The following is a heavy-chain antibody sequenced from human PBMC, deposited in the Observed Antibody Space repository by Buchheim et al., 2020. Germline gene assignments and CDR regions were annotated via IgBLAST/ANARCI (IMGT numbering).Heavy chain of an antibody. J-gene: IGHJ5*02. CDR3: AKGPRGIQLWLIRFDP. V-gene: IGHV3-30*18. D-gene: IGHD5-18*01. Sequence: QVQLVESGGGVVQPGRSLRLSCAASGFTFSSYGMHWVRQAPGKGLEWVAVISYDGSNKYYADSVKGRFTISRDNSKNTLYLQMNSLRAEDTAVYYCAKGPRGIQLWLIRFDPWGQGTL. CDR1: GFTFSSYG. CDR2: ISYDGSNK.